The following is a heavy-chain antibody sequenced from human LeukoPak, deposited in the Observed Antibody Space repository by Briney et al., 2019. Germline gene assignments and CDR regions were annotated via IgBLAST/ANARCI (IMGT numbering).Heavy chain of an antibody. CDR1: GFTFDDDG. CDR2: INWNGVST. J-gene: IGHJ4*02. Sequence: GGSLRLSCAASGFTFDDDGMSWVRQAPGKGLEWVSGINWNGVSTGYADSVKGRFTISRDNAKNSLYLQRNSRRAEDTALYYCARAEGNYYDSSTGDYWGQGTLVTVSS. CDR3: ARAEGNYYDSSTGDY. D-gene: IGHD3-22*01. V-gene: IGHV3-20*04.